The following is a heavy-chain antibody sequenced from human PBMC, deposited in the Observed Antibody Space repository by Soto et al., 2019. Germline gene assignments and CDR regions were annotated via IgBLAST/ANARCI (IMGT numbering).Heavy chain of an antibody. V-gene: IGHV4-31*03. D-gene: IGHD1-7*01. CDR3: ARTESGTFDP. J-gene: IGHJ5*02. CDR1: GGSISSGGYY. CDR2: IYYSGTT. Sequence: SETLSLTCTVSGGSISSGGYYWSWIRQHPGKGLEWIGYIYYSGTTYYNPSLKSRVTISVDTSKNQFSLKLSSVTAADTAVYYCARTESGTFDPWGQGTLVTVSS.